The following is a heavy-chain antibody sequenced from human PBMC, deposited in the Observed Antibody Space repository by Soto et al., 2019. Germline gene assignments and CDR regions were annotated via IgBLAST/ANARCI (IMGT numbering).Heavy chain of an antibody. D-gene: IGHD6-19*01. Sequence: SVKVSCKASGGTFSSYAISWVRQAPGQGLEWMGGIIPIFGTANYAQKFQGRVTITADESTSTAYMELSSLRSEETAVYYCARNPPGDSSGWLDNWYFDLRGRGTLVTVSS. CDR2: IIPIFGTA. J-gene: IGHJ2*01. CDR1: GGTFSSYA. CDR3: ARNPPGDSSGWLDNWYFDL. V-gene: IGHV1-69*13.